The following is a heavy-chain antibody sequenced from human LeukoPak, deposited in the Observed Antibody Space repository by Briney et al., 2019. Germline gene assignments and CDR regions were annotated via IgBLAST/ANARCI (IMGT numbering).Heavy chain of an antibody. CDR2: ISLNSGSI. CDR1: GFTFDDYA. V-gene: IGHV3-9*01. D-gene: IGHD6-19*01. J-gene: IGHJ4*02. CDR3: AKDIRIAVAGPFDY. Sequence: SGGSLRLSCAASGFTFDDYAMHWVRQAPGKGLEWVSGISLNSGSIGYADSVKGRFTIYRDNAKNSLYLQMNSLRAEDTALYYCAKDIRIAVAGPFDYWGKGTLVPVSS.